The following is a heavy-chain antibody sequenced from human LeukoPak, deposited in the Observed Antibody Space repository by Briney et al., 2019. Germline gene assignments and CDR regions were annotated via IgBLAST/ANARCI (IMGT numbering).Heavy chain of an antibody. D-gene: IGHD3-10*01. V-gene: IGHV4-39*01. CDR2: IYYSGST. Sequence: SETLSLTCTVSGGSFSSNSYYWGWIRQPPGKGLEWIGSIYYSGSTYYNPSLKSRVTISVDTSKNQFSLKVSSVTAADTAVYYCARRSRTGFFDYWGQGTLVTV. CDR3: ARRSRTGFFDY. J-gene: IGHJ4*02. CDR1: GGSFSSNSYY.